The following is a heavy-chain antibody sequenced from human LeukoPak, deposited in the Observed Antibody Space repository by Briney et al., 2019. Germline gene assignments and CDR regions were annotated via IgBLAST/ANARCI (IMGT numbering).Heavy chain of an antibody. CDR2: ISYDGSNK. D-gene: IGHD3-10*01. CDR1: GFTFSSYG. J-gene: IGHJ6*02. CDR3: ARGVKVRGVNYYGMDV. V-gene: IGHV3-30*03. Sequence: GGSLRLSCAASGFTFSSYGMHWVRQAPGKGLEWVAVISYDGSNKYYADSVKGRFTISRDNSKNTLYLQMNSLRAEDTAVYYCARGVKVRGVNYYGMDVWSQGTTVTVSS.